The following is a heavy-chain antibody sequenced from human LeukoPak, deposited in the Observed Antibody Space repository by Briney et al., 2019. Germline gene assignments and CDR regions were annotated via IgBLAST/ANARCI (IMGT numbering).Heavy chain of an antibody. J-gene: IGHJ4*02. D-gene: IGHD3-22*01. Sequence: PGRSLRLSCAASGFTFSNYGMHWVRQAPGKGLEWVALISYDGSNKDYADSVKGRFTISRDNSKNTLYLQMNSLRAEDTAVYYCAKGYYYDSSGPDYWGQGTLVTVSS. CDR3: AKGYYYDSSGPDY. CDR2: ISYDGSNK. CDR1: GFTFSNYG. V-gene: IGHV3-30*18.